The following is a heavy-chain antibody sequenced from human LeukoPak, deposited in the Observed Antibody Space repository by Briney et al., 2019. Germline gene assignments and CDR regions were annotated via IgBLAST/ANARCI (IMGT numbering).Heavy chain of an antibody. Sequence: SETLSLTCAVSGYSISSGYYWGWIRQPPGKGLEWIGSIYHTGSTYYNPSLQSRVTISLDSPKNQFSLKLTSVTATDTAVYYCASGGTAVVMALTYYFDTWGQGTPVTVSS. CDR1: GYSISSGYY. J-gene: IGHJ4*02. CDR3: ASGGTAVVMALTYYFDT. D-gene: IGHD3-22*01. V-gene: IGHV4-38-2*01. CDR2: IYHTGST.